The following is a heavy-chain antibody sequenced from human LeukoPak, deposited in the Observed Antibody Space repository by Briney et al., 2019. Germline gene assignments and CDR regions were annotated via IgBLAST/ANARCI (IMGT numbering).Heavy chain of an antibody. CDR1: GFTFSSYD. CDR2: ISRNGGST. CDR3: ARGGDYYEFDP. Sequence: GGSLRLSCAASGFTFSSYDMHWVRQAPGKGLEYVSAISRNGGSTYYANSVKGRFTISRDNSKNMLYLQMGSLRAEDTAVYYCARGGDYYEFDPWGQGTLVAVSS. V-gene: IGHV3-64*01. D-gene: IGHD3-22*01. J-gene: IGHJ5*02.